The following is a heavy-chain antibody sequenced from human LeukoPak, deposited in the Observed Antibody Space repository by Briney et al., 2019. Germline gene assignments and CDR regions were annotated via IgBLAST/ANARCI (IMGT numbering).Heavy chain of an antibody. D-gene: IGHD3-16*02. J-gene: IGHJ4*02. Sequence: PSETLSLTCTVSGGSISSGDSYWTWIRQPPGKGLEWLGNIYYSGSTYYNPSLKSRVIISVDTSKNQFSLKLSSVTAADTALYYCARHNNYDYIWGSYRPTGGFDYWGQGTLVTVSS. CDR1: GGSISSGDSY. V-gene: IGHV4-30-4*01. CDR3: ARHNNYDYIWGSYRPTGGFDY. CDR2: IYYSGST.